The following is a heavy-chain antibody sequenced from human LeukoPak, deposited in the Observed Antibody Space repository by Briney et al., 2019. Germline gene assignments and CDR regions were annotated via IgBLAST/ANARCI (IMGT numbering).Heavy chain of an antibody. V-gene: IGHV1-69-2*01. Sequence: ASVKVSCKVSGYMFADYHIHWVRQAPGKGLEWMGLIDPEDGETIYAEMFQGRLTITADTFTDTAYMELNSLRSEDTAVYYCARDRGYSYGYWYFDLWGRGTLVTVSS. J-gene: IGHJ2*01. CDR3: ARDRGYSYGYWYFDL. CDR2: IDPEDGET. CDR1: GYMFADYH. D-gene: IGHD5-18*01.